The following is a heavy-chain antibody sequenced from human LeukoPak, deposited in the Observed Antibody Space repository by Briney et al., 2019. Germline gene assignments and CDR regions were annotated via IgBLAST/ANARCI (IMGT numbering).Heavy chain of an antibody. D-gene: IGHD2-15*01. CDR2: INPNSGGT. CDR3: ARDLAARSYYYYYYMDV. CDR1: GYTFTGYY. Sequence: ASVKVSCKAPGYTFTGYYMHWVRQAPGQGLEWMGWINPNSGGTNYAQKFQGRVTMTRDTSISTAYMELSRLRSDDTAVYYCARDLAARSYYYYYYMDVWGKGTTVTVSS. J-gene: IGHJ6*03. V-gene: IGHV1-2*02.